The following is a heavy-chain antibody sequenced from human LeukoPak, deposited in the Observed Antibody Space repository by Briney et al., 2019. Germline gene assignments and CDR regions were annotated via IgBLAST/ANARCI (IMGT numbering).Heavy chain of an antibody. D-gene: IGHD6-13*01. CDR2: ISYDGSNK. Sequence: PGGSLRLSCAASGFTFSSYAMHWVRQAPGKGLEWVAVISYDGSNKYYADSVKGRFTISRDNSKNTLYLQMNSLRAEDTAVYYCASEIGIAAAGNYMDVWGKGTMVTVSS. CDR3: ASEIGIAAAGNYMDV. V-gene: IGHV3-30*01. CDR1: GFTFSSYA. J-gene: IGHJ6*03.